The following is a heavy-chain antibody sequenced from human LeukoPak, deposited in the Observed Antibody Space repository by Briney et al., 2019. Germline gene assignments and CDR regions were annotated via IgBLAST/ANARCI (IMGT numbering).Heavy chain of an antibody. V-gene: IGHV4-34*01. CDR1: GGSFSGYY. Sequence: PSETLSLTCAVHGGSFSGYYWSWIRQPPGKGLEWIGEINHSGSTNYNPSLKSRVTISVDTSKNQFSLKLSSVTAADTAVYYCASSSEVHSSSYNWFDPWGQGTLVTVSS. CDR3: ASSSEVHSSSYNWFDP. D-gene: IGHD6-13*01. CDR2: INHSGST. J-gene: IGHJ5*02.